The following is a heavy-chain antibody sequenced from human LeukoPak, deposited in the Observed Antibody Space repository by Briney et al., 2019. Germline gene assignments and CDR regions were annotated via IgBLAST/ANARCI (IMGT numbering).Heavy chain of an antibody. Sequence: PGGSLRLSCAASGFTFSSYGMHWVRQAPGKGLEWVAFIRYDGSNKYYADSVKGRFTISRDNSKNTLYLQMNSLRAEDTAVYYCAKDNGDIVHPRVLGNFDYWGQGTLVTVSS. CDR2: IRYDGSNK. J-gene: IGHJ4*02. D-gene: IGHD2-15*01. V-gene: IGHV3-30*02. CDR3: AKDNGDIVHPRVLGNFDY. CDR1: GFTFSSYG.